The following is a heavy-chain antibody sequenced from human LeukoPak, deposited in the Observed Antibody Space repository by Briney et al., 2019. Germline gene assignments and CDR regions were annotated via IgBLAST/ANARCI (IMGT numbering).Heavy chain of an antibody. CDR2: IRYDGRNK. Sequence: GGSLRLSCAASGFIFSSFGMHWVRQAPGKGLEWVAFIRYDGRNKYYADSVKGRFTISRDNSENTLFVQMNSLRAEDTAVYYCAKPTGFYDSSGYYLHWGQGTLVTVSS. CDR1: GFIFSSFG. V-gene: IGHV3-30*02. CDR3: AKPTGFYDSSGYYLH. J-gene: IGHJ4*02. D-gene: IGHD3-22*01.